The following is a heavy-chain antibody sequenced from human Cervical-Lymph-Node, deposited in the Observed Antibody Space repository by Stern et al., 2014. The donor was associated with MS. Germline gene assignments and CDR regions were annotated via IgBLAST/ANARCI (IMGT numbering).Heavy chain of an antibody. CDR2: IYWGGGA. Sequence: QITLKESGPTLVKPTQTLTLTCSFSGFSLTTSGVGVVWIRQPPGKALEWLGIIYWGGGARHSPSLEGRITLTTDTATSQVDPELAIMDPADTATYFCAHAKVTFDEAYGLDVWGQGTTVTVSS. D-gene: IGHD2-21*02. CDR3: AHAKVTFDEAYGLDV. V-gene: IGHV2-5*02. CDR1: GFSLTTSGVG. J-gene: IGHJ6*02.